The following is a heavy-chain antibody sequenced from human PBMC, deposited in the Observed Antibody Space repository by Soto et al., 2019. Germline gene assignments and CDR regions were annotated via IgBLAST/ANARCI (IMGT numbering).Heavy chain of an antibody. V-gene: IGHV1-18*01. D-gene: IGHD2-8*01. CDR2: ISAYNGNT. CDR3: ARDRIVLIVYATELDY. Sequence: GASVKVSCKASGYTFTSYGISWVRQAPGQGLEWMGWISAYNGNTNYAQKLQGRVTMTTDTSTSTAYMELRSLRSDDTAVYYCARDRIVLIVYATELDYWGQGTLVTVSS. J-gene: IGHJ4*02. CDR1: GYTFTSYG.